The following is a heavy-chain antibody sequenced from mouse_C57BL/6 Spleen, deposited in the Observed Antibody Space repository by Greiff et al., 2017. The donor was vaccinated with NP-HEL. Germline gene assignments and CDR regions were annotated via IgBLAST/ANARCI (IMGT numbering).Heavy chain of an antibody. CDR2: INPNNGGT. D-gene: IGHD1-1*01. CDR3: ARFTGDYGSSGYFDY. J-gene: IGHJ2*01. V-gene: IGHV1-18*01. CDR1: GYTFTDYN. Sequence: VHVKQSGPELVKPGASVKIPCKASGYTFTDYNMDWVKQSHGKSLEWIGDINPNNGGTIYNQKFKGKATLTVDKSSSTAYMELRSLTSEDTAVYYCARFTGDYGSSGYFDYWGQGTTLTVSS.